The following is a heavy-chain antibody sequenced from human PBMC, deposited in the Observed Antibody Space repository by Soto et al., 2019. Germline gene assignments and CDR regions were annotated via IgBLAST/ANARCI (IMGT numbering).Heavy chain of an antibody. CDR3: ARSAIPHIGVVSIPPHYYSEMDV. Sequence: QVQLVQSGAEVKKPGSSVKVSCKASGGTFNRYAISWVRQAPGQGLEWMGGIIPIFGIGNDAQRFQGRVTTTADESTGQAYMELSRLRSEDPGVYYCARSAIPHIGVVSIPPHYYSEMDVWGQGNTASVSS. CDR1: GGTFNRYA. V-gene: IGHV1-69*01. CDR2: IIPIFGIG. J-gene: IGHJ6*01. D-gene: IGHD3-3*01.